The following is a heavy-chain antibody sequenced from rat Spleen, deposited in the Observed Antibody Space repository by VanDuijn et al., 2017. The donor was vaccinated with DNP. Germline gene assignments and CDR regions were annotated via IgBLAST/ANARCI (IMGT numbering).Heavy chain of an antibody. CDR2: ISSSGGNT. CDR3: TTDYYDGSYYSFDY. Sequence: EVQLVESGGGLVQPGRSMKLSCAASGFTFSSSPMAWVRQAPTKGLEWVASISSSGGNTYYRDSVKGRFTISRDNAKSSLYLQMDSLRSEDTATYYCTTDYYDGSYYSFDYWGQGVLVTVSS. J-gene: IGHJ2*01. D-gene: IGHD1-12*02. V-gene: IGHV5-46*01. CDR1: GFTFSSSP.